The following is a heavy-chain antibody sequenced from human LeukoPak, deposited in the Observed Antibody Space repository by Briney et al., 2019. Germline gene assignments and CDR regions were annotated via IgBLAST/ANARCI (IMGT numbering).Heavy chain of an antibody. CDR2: IIPIFDIA. J-gene: IGHJ5*02. CDR3: AREEYGTHMDNWFDH. D-gene: IGHD4-17*01. CDR1: GGTFTSYA. V-gene: IGHV1-69*04. Sequence: SVKVSCKASGGTFTSYAISWVRHGPGQGLEWMGRIIPIFDIANDAQKFQGRVTITSDKSTSTAYMSLSSVRSEDTAVYYCAREEYGTHMDNWFDHWGQGTLVTVSS.